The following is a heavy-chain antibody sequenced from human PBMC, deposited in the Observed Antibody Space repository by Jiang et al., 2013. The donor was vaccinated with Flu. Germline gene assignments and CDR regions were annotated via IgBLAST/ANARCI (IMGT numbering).Heavy chain of an antibody. V-gene: IGHV2-5*01. J-gene: IGHJ3*02. D-gene: IGHD5-24*01. CDR3: AHRPGHRDGYNYPFDM. CDR1: GFSLTSSGVG. Sequence: KPTQTLTLTCSFSGFSLTSSGVGVGWVRQPPGKALEWLGLIYWNDDLTYSPSLKSRLTITKDTSRNHVVLTMTNMDPVDTATYYCAHRPGHRDGYNYPFDMWGQGTMV. CDR2: IYWNDDL.